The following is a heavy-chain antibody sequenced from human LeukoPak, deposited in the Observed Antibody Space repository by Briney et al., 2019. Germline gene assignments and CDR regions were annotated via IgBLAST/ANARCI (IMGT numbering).Heavy chain of an antibody. J-gene: IGHJ4*02. CDR3: ARENMDSNSFDY. CDR2: INPKSGGT. V-gene: IGHV1-2*02. CDR1: GYTFTAYY. D-gene: IGHD2/OR15-2a*01. Sequence: ASVKVSCKTSGYTFTAYYMHWVRQAPGQGLEWMGWINPKSGGTIYSQSFQGRVTVTGDTSISTAYMELSRLRSDDTAVYFCARENMDSNSFDYWGQGTLVTVSS.